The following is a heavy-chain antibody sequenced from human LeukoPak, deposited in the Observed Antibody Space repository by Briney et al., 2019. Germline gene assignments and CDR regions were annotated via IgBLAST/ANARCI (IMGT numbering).Heavy chain of an antibody. J-gene: IGHJ4*02. V-gene: IGHV3-30*18. CDR3: AKEGDYGDYVLPPHFDY. D-gene: IGHD4-17*01. Sequence: PGGSLRLSCAASGFTFSSYGMHWVRQAPGKGLEWVAVISYDGSNKYYADSVKGRFTISRDNSKNTLYLQMNSLRAEDTAVYYCAKEGDYGDYVLPPHFDYWGQGTLVTVSS. CDR1: GFTFSSYG. CDR2: ISYDGSNK.